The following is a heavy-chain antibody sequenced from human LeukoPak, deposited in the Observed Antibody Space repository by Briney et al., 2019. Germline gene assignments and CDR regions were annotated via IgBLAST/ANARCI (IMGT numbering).Heavy chain of an antibody. CDR2: ISYDGSNK. J-gene: IGHJ4*02. Sequence: GGSLRLSCAACGFTFSSYGMHWVRQAPGKGLEWVAVISYDGSNKYYADFVKGRFTISRDNSKNTLYLQMNSLRAEDTAVYYCAKAGDSSGWYVHYWGQGTLVTVSS. V-gene: IGHV3-30*18. CDR1: GFTFSSYG. D-gene: IGHD6-19*01. CDR3: AKAGDSSGWYVHY.